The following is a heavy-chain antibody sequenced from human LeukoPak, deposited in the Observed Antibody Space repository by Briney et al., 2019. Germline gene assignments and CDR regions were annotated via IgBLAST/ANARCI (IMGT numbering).Heavy chain of an antibody. CDR3: ARLDSSGYYPNYFDY. Sequence: PSETLSLTCTVSGGSISNYYWSWIRQPPGKGLEWIGYIYYSGSTNYNPSLKSRVTISVDTSKNQFSLKVTSVTAADTAVHYCARLDSSGYYPNYFDYWGQGTLVTVSS. D-gene: IGHD3-22*01. CDR1: GGSISNYY. CDR2: IYYSGST. J-gene: IGHJ4*02. V-gene: IGHV4-59*08.